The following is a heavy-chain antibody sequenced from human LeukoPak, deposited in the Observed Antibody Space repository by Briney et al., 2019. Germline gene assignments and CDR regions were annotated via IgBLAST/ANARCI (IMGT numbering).Heavy chain of an antibody. D-gene: IGHD1-20*01. V-gene: IGHV5-51*01. CDR3: ARHMLTGISSLYAFDL. CDR2: IYPRDSDT. Sequence: GASLKTSGKGPGYPFADFRIGGARQMAGKGLEWMGIIYPRDSDTRYSPSFQGQVTISADRSISTAYLQWSSLKASDTAIYYCARHMLTGISSLYAFDLWGQGKMVTVSS. J-gene: IGHJ3*01. CDR1: GYPFADFR.